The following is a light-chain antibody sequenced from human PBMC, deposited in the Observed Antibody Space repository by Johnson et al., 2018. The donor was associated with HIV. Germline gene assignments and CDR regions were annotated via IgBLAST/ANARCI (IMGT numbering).Light chain of an antibody. J-gene: IGLJ1*01. V-gene: IGLV1-51*01. CDR2: DNN. Sequence: QSVLTQPPSVSAAPGQKVTISCSGSSSNIGNNYVSWYQQLPGTAPKLLIYDNNKRPSWFPDRFSGSKSGTSATLGITGLQTGYAADYYCATCDNSLCSGGVFGTATKVTVL. CDR3: ATCDNSLCSGGV. CDR1: SSNIGNNY.